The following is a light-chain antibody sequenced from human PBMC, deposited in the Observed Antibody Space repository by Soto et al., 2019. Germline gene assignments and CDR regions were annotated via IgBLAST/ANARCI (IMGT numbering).Light chain of an antibody. J-gene: IGLJ2*01. CDR2: EVS. CDR3: SSYTTAGTLV. V-gene: IGLV2-14*01. CDR1: SSDVGGYSL. Sequence: QSALTQPASVSGSPGQSITISCTGTSSDVGGYSLVSWYQQHPGKAPELMIYEVSDRPSGVSNRFSGSKSGNTASLTISGLQPEDEADYCCSSYTTAGTLVFGGGTQLTVL.